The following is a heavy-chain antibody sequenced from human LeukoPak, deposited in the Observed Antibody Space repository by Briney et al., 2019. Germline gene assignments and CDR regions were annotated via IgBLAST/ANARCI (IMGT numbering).Heavy chain of an antibody. J-gene: IGHJ1*01. CDR1: GKTLTASP. Sequence: ASVKVSCKVSGKTLTASPMHWVRQAPGKGLEWMGGFDPENVETDYAQKFQGRVTMTEDKSTDTVYMELSSLSSEDTAVYYCATSPSMIEYFQHWGQGTLVTVSS. V-gene: IGHV1-24*01. CDR3: ATSPSMIEYFQH. D-gene: IGHD2/OR15-2a*01. CDR2: FDPENVET.